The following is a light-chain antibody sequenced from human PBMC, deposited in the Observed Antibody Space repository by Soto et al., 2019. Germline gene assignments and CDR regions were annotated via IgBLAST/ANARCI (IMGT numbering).Light chain of an antibody. CDR3: SAYTSTNTVV. CDR2: DVT. J-gene: IGLJ1*01. Sequence: QPVLTQPASVSGSPGQSITISCAGTSSDVGGYNSVSWYQQVPGKTPRFMIHDVTNRPSGVSDRFSGSKSGNTASLTITGLQVEDEADYYCSAYTSTNTVVFGTGTKLTVL. V-gene: IGLV2-14*01. CDR1: SSDVGGYNS.